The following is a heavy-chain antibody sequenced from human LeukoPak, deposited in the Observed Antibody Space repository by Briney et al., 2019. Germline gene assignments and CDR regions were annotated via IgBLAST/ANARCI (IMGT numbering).Heavy chain of an antibody. CDR3: ARARSSWYGSGITVAGAFDY. J-gene: IGHJ4*02. CDR1: GFTFSSYA. Sequence: GGSLRLSCAASGFTFSSYAMHWIRQAPGKGLEWVAVTSYDESNKYHADSVRGRFTISRDNSKNTLYLQMNSLRGEDTAVYYCARARSSWYGSGITVAGAFDYWGQGTLATVSS. V-gene: IGHV3-30*04. D-gene: IGHD6-13*01. CDR2: TSYDESNK.